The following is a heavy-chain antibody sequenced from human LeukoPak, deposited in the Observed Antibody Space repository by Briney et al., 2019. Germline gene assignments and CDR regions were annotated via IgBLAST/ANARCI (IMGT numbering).Heavy chain of an antibody. CDR1: GFTFSRYW. Sequence: PGGSLRLSCAPSGFTFSRYWVTWVRQTPEKGLEWVASIKDDGRQKYYVDSVKGRFTVSRDNAKNSAYLQMDSLRVEDTALYYCARDASRGFDTWGQGTLVTVSS. D-gene: IGHD5-24*01. CDR2: IKDDGRQK. V-gene: IGHV3-7*01. CDR3: ARDASRGFDT. J-gene: IGHJ4*02.